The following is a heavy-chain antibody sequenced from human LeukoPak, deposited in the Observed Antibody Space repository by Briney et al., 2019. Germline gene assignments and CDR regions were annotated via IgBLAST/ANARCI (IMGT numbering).Heavy chain of an antibody. CDR2: IYTSGST. Sequence: SQTLSLTCNVSGGSISSGSYYWSWTRQPAGKGLEWIGRIYTSGSTNYNPSLESRVTMSVDTSKNHFSLKLTSVTAADTAVYFCARGDYYYYYMDVWGKGTTVTVSS. V-gene: IGHV4-61*02. CDR3: ARGDYYYYYMDV. CDR1: GGSISSGSYY. J-gene: IGHJ6*03.